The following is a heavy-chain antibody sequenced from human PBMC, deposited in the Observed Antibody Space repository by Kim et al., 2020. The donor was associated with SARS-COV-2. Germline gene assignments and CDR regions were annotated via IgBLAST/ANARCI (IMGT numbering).Heavy chain of an antibody. CDR3: SRDLVGSLDH. V-gene: IGHV3-53*01. D-gene: IGHD1-26*01. J-gene: IGHJ4*02. CDR1: GFTVSDNY. CDR2: IKTGGSP. Sequence: GGSLRLSCAASGFTVSDNYMSWVRRAPGKGPEWVAMIKTGGSPHYADTVRGRFTISRDTSKNTVYLQLSNLRDDDTAIYHCSRDLVGSLDHWGQGTLVTV.